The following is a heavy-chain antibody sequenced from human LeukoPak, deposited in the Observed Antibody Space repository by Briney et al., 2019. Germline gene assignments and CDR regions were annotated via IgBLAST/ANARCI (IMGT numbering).Heavy chain of an antibody. J-gene: IGHJ4*02. CDR1: GFTFTTYW. CDR3: AKDRIRRRSPTVTPPPDY. Sequence: PGGSLRLSCAASGFTFTTYWMTWVRQAPGKGLEWVANINQDGTEKYYVDSVKGRFTISRDNAKNSLYLQMNSLRAEDTAVYYCAKDRIRRRSPTVTPPPDYWGQGTLVTVSS. CDR2: INQDGTEK. V-gene: IGHV3-7*03. D-gene: IGHD4-17*01.